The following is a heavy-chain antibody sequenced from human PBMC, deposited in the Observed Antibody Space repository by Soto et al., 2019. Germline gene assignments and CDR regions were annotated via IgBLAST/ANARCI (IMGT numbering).Heavy chain of an antibody. CDR3: ARLEGDYDILTGYYMGFDY. CDR1: GGSISSSSYY. V-gene: IGHV4-39*01. J-gene: IGHJ4*02. D-gene: IGHD3-9*01. CDR2: IYYSGST. Sequence: SETLSLTCTVSGGSISSSSYYWGWIRQPPGKGLEWIGSIYYSGSTYYNPSLKSRVTISVDTSKNQFSLKLSSVTAADTAVYYCARLEGDYDILTGYYMGFDYWGQGTLVTVSS.